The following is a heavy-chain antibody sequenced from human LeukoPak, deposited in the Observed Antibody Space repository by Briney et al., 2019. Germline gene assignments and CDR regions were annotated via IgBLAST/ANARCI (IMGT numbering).Heavy chain of an antibody. CDR1: GGSISSSSYY. CDR2: IYYSGST. Sequence: SETLSLTCTVSGGSISSSSYYWGWIRQPPGKGLEWIGSIYYSGSTYYNPSLKSRVTVSVDTSKNQFSLKLSSVTAADTAVYYCARGRVYSPNWFDPWGQGTLVTVSS. J-gene: IGHJ5*02. D-gene: IGHD5-12*01. V-gene: IGHV4-39*01. CDR3: ARGRVYSPNWFDP.